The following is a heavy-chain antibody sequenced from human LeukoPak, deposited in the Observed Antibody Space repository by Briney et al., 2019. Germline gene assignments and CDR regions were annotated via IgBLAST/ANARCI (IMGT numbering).Heavy chain of an antibody. CDR1: GGSIRSSTYY. V-gene: IGHV4-61*02. Sequence: SETLSLTCTVSGGSIRSSTYYWSWIRQPAGKGLEWIGRIYTSGSTNYNPSLKSRVTMSVDTSKNQFSLKLSSVTAADTAVYYCARAQGIGLHNSRYYYYYMDVWGKGTTVTISS. CDR2: IYTSGST. D-gene: IGHD5-24*01. CDR3: ARAQGIGLHNSRYYYYYMDV. J-gene: IGHJ6*03.